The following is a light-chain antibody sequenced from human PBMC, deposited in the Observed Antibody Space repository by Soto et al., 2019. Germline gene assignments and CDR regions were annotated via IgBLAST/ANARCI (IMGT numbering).Light chain of an antibody. CDR2: GAS. J-gene: IGKJ2*01. Sequence: EIVMTQSPATLSVSPGERATLSCRASQSVSSNLAWYQHKPGQAPRLLIDGASTRATGIPARFSASGSGTEFSLTISSLQSEDFAVYYCQQYNNWPPKQYTFGQGTKLEIK. CDR1: QSVSSN. CDR3: QQYNNWPPKQYT. V-gene: IGKV3-15*01.